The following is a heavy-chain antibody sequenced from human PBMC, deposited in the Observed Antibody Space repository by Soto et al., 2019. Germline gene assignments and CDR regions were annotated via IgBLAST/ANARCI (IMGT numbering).Heavy chain of an antibody. J-gene: IGHJ4*01. V-gene: IGHV2-5*02. CDR2: IYWDDDK. CDR1: LFSPRTTKLG. D-gene: IGHD2-15*01. Sequence: PTVLCTTPTLTVTCSFLLFSPRTTKLGLGWIRQPPGKALEWLALIYWDDDKRYSPFLKSRLTITKDTSKNQVVLRMTNMDPVDTATYYCARSEYSVFDFWGQGTPVTVSS. CDR3: ARSEYSVFDF.